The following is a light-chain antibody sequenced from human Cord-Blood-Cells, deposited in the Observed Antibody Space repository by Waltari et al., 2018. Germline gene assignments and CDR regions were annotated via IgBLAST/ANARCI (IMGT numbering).Light chain of an antibody. CDR3: SSYAGSNNLV. V-gene: IGLV2-8*01. CDR1: SSDVGGYPY. Sequence: QSALTQPPPASGSPRQPVTIPCPGTSSDVGGYPYCLWYQQHPGKAPKLMIYEVSKRPSGVPDRFSGSKSGNTASLTVSGLQAEDEADYYCSSYAGSNNLVFGGGTKLTVL. CDR2: EVS. J-gene: IGLJ2*01.